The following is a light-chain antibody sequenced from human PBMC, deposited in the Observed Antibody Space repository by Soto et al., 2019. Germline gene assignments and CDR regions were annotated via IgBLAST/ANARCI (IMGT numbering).Light chain of an antibody. J-gene: IGLJ2*01. CDR2: DVS. CDR1: SSDVGGYNY. Sequence: QSALTQPASVSGSPGQSITISCTGTSSDVGGYNYVSWYQQHPGKAPKLMIYDVSNRPSGXXXXFSGSKSGNTASLTISGXXXXXXXXXXXXXYTSSSTLRVFGGGTKLTVL. CDR3: XXYTSSSTLRV. V-gene: IGLV2-14*01.